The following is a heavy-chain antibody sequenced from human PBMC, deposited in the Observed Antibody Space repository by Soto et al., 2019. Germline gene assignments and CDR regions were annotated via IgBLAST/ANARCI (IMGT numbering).Heavy chain of an antibody. CDR3: AREVNVVALSDAFDI. J-gene: IGHJ3*02. CDR2: ISNRGTP. Sequence: QVQLQESGPGLVKPSQTLSLICTVSGDSISSENYFWSWIRQPPGQGLEWVGYISNRGTPYYNPSLKSRVTISLDTSKNRFSLDMYSVTAADTAVYSCAREVNVVALSDAFDIWGQGTMVTVSS. V-gene: IGHV4-30-4*01. D-gene: IGHD2-8*01. CDR1: GDSISSENYF.